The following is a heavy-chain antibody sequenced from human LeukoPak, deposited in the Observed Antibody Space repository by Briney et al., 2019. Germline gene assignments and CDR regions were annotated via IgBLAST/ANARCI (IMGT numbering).Heavy chain of an antibody. J-gene: IGHJ5*02. V-gene: IGHV3-9*01. CDR2: ISWNSGSI. Sequence: PGGSLRLSCAASGFTFDDYAMHWVRQAPGKGLEWVSGISWNSGSIGYADSVKGRFTISRDNAKKSLYLQMNNLRAEDTALYHCARSTKGRYYLGWFDPWGQGTRVTVSS. D-gene: IGHD2/OR15-2a*01. CDR1: GFTFDDYA. CDR3: ARSTKGRYYLGWFDP.